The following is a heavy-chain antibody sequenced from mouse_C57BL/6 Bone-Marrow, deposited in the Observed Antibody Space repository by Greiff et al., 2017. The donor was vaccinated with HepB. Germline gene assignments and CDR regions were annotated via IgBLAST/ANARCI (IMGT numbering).Heavy chain of an antibody. D-gene: IGHD2-5*01. CDR1: GYTFTSYW. J-gene: IGHJ4*01. CDR2: IDPNSGGT. CDR3: ARSRAYYSNLYAMDY. V-gene: IGHV1-72*01. Sequence: QVQLKQPGAELVKPGASVKLSCKASGYTFTSYWMHWVKQRPGRGLEWIGRIDPNSGGTKYNEKFKSKATLTVDKPSSTAYMQLSSLTSEDSAVYYCARSRAYYSNLYAMDYWGQGTSVTVSS.